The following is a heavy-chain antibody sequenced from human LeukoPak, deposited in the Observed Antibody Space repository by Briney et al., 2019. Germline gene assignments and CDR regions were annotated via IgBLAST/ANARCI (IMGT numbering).Heavy chain of an antibody. CDR3: ASYCGDYGCRRGISSFDY. Sequence: GGSLRLSCAVSGFTLSSYSMNWVRQAPGKGLEWVSSISSSSSYIYYADSVKGRFTISRDNAKNSLYLQMNSLRAEDTAVYYCASYCGDYGCRRGISSFDYWGQGTLVTVSS. J-gene: IGHJ4*02. D-gene: IGHD4-17*01. CDR1: GFTLSSYS. CDR2: ISSSSSYI. V-gene: IGHV3-21*01.